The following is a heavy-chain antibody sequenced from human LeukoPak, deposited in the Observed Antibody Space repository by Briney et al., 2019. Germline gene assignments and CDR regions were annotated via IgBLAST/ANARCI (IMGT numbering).Heavy chain of an antibody. D-gene: IGHD1-26*01. Sequence: NPGGSLRLSCAASGFTFSSYSMNWVRQAPGKGLEWGSSISSSSSYIYYADSMKGRLTISRDNAKNSLYLQMNSLRAEDTAVYYCARETSGSYSYYFDYWGQGTLVTVSS. J-gene: IGHJ4*02. CDR2: ISSSSSYI. CDR3: ARETSGSYSYYFDY. CDR1: GFTFSSYS. V-gene: IGHV3-21*01.